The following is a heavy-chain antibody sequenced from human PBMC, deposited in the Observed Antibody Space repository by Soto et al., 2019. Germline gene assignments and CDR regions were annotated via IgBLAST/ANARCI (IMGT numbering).Heavy chain of an antibody. J-gene: IGHJ4*02. CDR1: GYTFTSYY. Sequence: ASVKVSCKASGYTFTSYYMHWVRQAPGQGLEWMGIINPSGGTTSYAQKFQGRVTMTRDTSTSTVYMELSSLRSDDTAVYYCTRVSLGGAAAGTDDFDYWGQGTLVTVSS. CDR2: INPSGGTT. CDR3: TRVSLGGAAAGTDDFDY. V-gene: IGHV1-46*03. D-gene: IGHD6-13*01.